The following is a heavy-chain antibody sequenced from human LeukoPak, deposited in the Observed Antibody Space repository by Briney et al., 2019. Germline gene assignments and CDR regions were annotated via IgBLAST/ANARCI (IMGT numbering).Heavy chain of an antibody. J-gene: IGHJ3*02. Sequence: GGSLRLSCAASGFTFSSYWMHWVRQAPGKGLVWVSRINSDGSSTSYADSVKGRFTISRDNSKNTLYLQMNSLRAEDTAVYYCATKHLWKHDAFDIWGQGTMVTVSS. V-gene: IGHV3-74*01. CDR1: GFTFSSYW. CDR3: ATKHLWKHDAFDI. D-gene: IGHD5-18*01. CDR2: INSDGSST.